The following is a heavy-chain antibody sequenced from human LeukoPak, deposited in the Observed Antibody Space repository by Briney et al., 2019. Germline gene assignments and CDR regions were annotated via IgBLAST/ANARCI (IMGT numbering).Heavy chain of an antibody. Sequence: PSGGSLRLSCAASGLIFSNYAMSWVRQAPGKGLEWVSVISGAGDNTYYADSVKGRFTISRDNSKNTLYLQMHSLRAEDTAVYYRAKVKTGTTGTFDYWGQGTLLTVSS. CDR1: GLIFSNYA. CDR3: AKVKTGTTGTFDY. V-gene: IGHV3-23*01. J-gene: IGHJ4*02. CDR2: ISGAGDNT. D-gene: IGHD1-1*01.